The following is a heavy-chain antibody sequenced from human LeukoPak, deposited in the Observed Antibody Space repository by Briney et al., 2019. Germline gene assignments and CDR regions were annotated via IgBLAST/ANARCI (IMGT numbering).Heavy chain of an antibody. V-gene: IGHV3-30*04. J-gene: IGHJ4*02. CDR1: GFTFSNYA. CDR2: ISYDGSNK. D-gene: IGHD3-22*01. Sequence: GGSLRLSCAASGFTFSNYAMHWVRQAPGKGLEWVAVISYDGSNKYYADSVKGRFTISRDNSKNTLFLQMNSLRAEDTAVYYCTRGQYYYHSGHYLGNFDYWGPGTLVTVSS. CDR3: TRGQYYYHSGHYLGNFDY.